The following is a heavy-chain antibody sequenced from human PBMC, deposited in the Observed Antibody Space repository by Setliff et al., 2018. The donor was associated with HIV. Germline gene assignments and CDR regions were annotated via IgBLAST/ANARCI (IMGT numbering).Heavy chain of an antibody. D-gene: IGHD2-15*01. V-gene: IGHV4-34*01. CDR3: ARVSITYWYSIPTFYYYYMDV. Sequence: NPSETLSLTCAVYGGSFSGYNWNWIRQPPGKGLEWIGEINHSGRTNYNPSLKSRVNISVDTSKNQFSLKLRSVTSADTAMYYCARVSITYWYSIPTFYYYYMDVWGKGTKVTVSS. CDR1: GGSFSGYN. CDR2: INHSGRT. J-gene: IGHJ6*03.